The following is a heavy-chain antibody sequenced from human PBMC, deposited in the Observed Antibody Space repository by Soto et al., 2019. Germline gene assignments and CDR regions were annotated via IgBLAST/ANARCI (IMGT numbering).Heavy chain of an antibody. J-gene: IGHJ6*02. CDR3: ARLFMIGAYGMDV. CDR1: GFTFSSYS. D-gene: IGHD3-16*01. Sequence: EVQLVESGGGLVKPGGSLRLSCAASGFTFSSYSMNWVRQAPGKGLEWVSSISSSSSYIYYADSVKGRFTISRDNAKNSLYLQMNSLRAEDTAVYYCARLFMIGAYGMDVWGQGTTVTVSS. CDR2: ISSSSSYI. V-gene: IGHV3-21*01.